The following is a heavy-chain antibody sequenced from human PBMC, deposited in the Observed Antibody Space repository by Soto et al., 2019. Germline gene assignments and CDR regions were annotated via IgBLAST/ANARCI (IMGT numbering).Heavy chain of an antibody. CDR2: ISSGSSYI. CDR3: ARRMGAYCYVMDV. J-gene: IGHJ6*02. D-gene: IGHD3-16*01. V-gene: IGHV3-21*04. Sequence: WIRKNPGKGLEWVSSISSGSSYIHYADSVKGQVTISADKSISTAYLQWSSLKASDTFLFHGARRMGAYCYVMDVLVQGSSV.